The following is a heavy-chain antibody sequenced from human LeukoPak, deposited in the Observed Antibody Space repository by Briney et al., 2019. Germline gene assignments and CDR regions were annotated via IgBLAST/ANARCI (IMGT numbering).Heavy chain of an antibody. CDR2: INPNSGGT. J-gene: IGHJ4*02. CDR3: ARVERRRATIDY. D-gene: IGHD5-24*01. V-gene: IGHV1-2*02. Sequence: ASVKVSCKASGYTFTSYYMHWVRQAPGQGLEWMGWINPNSGGTNYAQKFQGRVTMTRDTSISTAYMELSRLRSDDTAVYYCARVERRRATIDYWGQGTLVTVSS. CDR1: GYTFTSYY.